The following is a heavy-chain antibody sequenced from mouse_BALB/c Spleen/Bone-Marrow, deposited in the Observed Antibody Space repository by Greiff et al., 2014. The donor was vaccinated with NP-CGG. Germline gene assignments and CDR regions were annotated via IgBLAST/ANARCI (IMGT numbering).Heavy chain of an antibody. Sequence: EVKLMESGGDLVKPGGSLKLSCAASGFTFSSYGMSWVRQTPDKRLEWVATISSGGSYTYYPDSVKGRFTISRDNAKNTLYLQMSSLKSEDTAMYYCVRQTYYDYDGYFDYWGQGTTLTVSS. CDR1: GFTFSSYG. CDR3: VRQTYYDYDGYFDY. D-gene: IGHD2-4*01. CDR2: ISSGGSYT. V-gene: IGHV5-6*01. J-gene: IGHJ2*01.